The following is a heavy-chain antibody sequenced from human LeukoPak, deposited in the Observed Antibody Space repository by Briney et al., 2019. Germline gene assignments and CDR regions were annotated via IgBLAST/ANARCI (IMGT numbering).Heavy chain of an antibody. CDR2: INPSGGST. CDR3: ARGLVSSTTVAGYYFDY. V-gene: IGHV1-46*01. Sequence: ASVKVSCKASGYTFTSYYMHWVRQAPGQGLEWMGVINPSGGSTSYAQKFQGRVTMTRDMSKSTVYMELSSLRSEDTAVYYCARGLVSSTTVAGYYFDYWGQGTLVTVSS. D-gene: IGHD6-19*01. CDR1: GYTFTSYY. J-gene: IGHJ4*02.